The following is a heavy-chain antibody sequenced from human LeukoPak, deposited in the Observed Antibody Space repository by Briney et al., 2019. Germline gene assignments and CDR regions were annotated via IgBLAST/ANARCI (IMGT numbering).Heavy chain of an antibody. CDR3: ALTCSSTSCPTGY. D-gene: IGHD2-2*01. CDR2: ISGSGGST. V-gene: IGHV3-23*01. Sequence: GGSLRLSCAASGFTFSSYAMSWVRQAPGKGLEWVSAISGSGGSTYCADSVKGRFTISRDNSKNTLYLQMNSLRAEDTAVYYCALTCSSTSCPTGYWGQGTLVTVSS. J-gene: IGHJ4*02. CDR1: GFTFSSYA.